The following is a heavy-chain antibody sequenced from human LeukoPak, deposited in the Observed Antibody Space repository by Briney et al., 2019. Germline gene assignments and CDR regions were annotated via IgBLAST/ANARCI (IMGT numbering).Heavy chain of an antibody. V-gene: IGHV3-74*01. D-gene: IGHD6-19*01. CDR2: INSDGSST. CDR3: ARGIAVAGTRAFDY. J-gene: IGHJ4*02. CDR1: GFTFSSYW. Sequence: PGGSLRLSCAASGFTFSSYWMHWVRQAPGKGLVWVSRINSDGSSTSYADSVEGRFTISRDNAKNTLYLQMNSLRAEDTAVYYCARGIAVAGTRAFDYWGQGTLVTVSS.